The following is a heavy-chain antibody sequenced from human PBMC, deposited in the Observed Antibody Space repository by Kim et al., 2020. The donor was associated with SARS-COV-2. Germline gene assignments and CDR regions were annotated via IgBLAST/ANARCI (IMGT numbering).Heavy chain of an antibody. D-gene: IGHD2-15*01. J-gene: IGHJ4*02. V-gene: IGHV4-30-2*05. Sequence: PSLKSRVTISVDTSKNQFSLKLSSVTAAATAVYYCAREGYGSGGSCYSEYWGQGTLVTVSS. CDR3: AREGYGSGGSCYSEY.